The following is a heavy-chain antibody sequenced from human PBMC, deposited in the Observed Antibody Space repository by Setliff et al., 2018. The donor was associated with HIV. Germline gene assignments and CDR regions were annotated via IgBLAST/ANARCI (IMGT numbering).Heavy chain of an antibody. J-gene: IGHJ3*01. CDR2: LYYSGST. Sequence: SETLSLTCTVSGGSISSSSYYWGWIRQPPGKGLEWIGSLYYSGSTYYNPSLKSRVTMSVDTSKNQFSLKLSSVTAADTAVYYCARRIAPGWWGGNSGDAFDLWGQGTMATVSS. D-gene: IGHD2-21*02. V-gene: IGHV4-39*01. CDR1: GGSISSSSYY. CDR3: ARRIAPGWWGGNSGDAFDL.